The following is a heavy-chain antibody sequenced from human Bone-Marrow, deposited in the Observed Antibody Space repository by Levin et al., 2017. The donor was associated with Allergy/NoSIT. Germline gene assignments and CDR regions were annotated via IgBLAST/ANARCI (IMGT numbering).Heavy chain of an antibody. CDR3: TRYGTGWYNFDS. J-gene: IGHJ4*02. Sequence: HPGGSLRLSCAASGFTFRNYWMSWVRQTPGKGLEWVANIKEDGSQTYYVDSVKARFTISRDNAKNSLSLQMNSLRAEDTAVYYCTRYGTGWYNFDSWGQGTLVTVSS. D-gene: IGHD6-19*01. CDR1: GFTFRNYW. V-gene: IGHV3-7*01. CDR2: IKEDGSQT.